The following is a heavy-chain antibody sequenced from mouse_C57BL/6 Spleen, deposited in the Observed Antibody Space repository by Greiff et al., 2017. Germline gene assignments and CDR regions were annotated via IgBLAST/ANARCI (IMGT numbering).Heavy chain of an antibody. D-gene: IGHD1-1*02. CDR2: INPYNGDT. J-gene: IGHJ1*03. Sequence: EVQRVESGPELVKPGDSVKISCKASGYSFTGYFMNWVMQSHGKSLEWIGRINPYNGDTFYNQKFKGKATLTVDKSSSTAHMELRSLTSEDSAVYYCARSCGKPSYWYFDVWGTGTTVTVSS. CDR3: ARSCGKPSYWYFDV. CDR1: GYSFTGYF. V-gene: IGHV1-20*01.